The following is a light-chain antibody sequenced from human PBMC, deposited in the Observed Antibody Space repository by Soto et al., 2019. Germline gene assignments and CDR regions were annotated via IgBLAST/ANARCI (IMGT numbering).Light chain of an antibody. CDR2: DAS. V-gene: IGKV3-15*01. J-gene: IGKJ1*01. CDR1: QSLNGK. CDR3: QEYNNWPPWT. Sequence: IVMTQSPATLSLSPGERDTLSCRASQSLNGKLAWYQHRPGQAPRLLIYDASIRATGIPARFSGSGSGTVFTLNIGSLQSEDFALYYCQEYNNWPPWTFGLGTKVEVK.